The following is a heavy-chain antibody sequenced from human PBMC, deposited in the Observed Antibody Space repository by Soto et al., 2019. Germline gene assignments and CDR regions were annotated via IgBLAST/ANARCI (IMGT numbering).Heavy chain of an antibody. CDR2: IYYSGST. Sequence: QLQLQESGPGLVKPSETLSLTCTVSGGSISSSSYYWGWIRQPPGKGLEWIGSIYYSGSTYYNPSLKSRVTISVDTSKNQFSLKLSSVTAADTAVYYCASHRSSSWPNWFDPWGQGTLVTVSS. J-gene: IGHJ5*02. V-gene: IGHV4-39*01. D-gene: IGHD6-13*01. CDR3: ASHRSSSWPNWFDP. CDR1: GGSISSSSYY.